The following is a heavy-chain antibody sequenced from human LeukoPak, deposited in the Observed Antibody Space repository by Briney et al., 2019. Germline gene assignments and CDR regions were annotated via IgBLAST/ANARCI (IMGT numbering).Heavy chain of an antibody. CDR1: GGSTTDYY. CDR3: ARGTGAYYYL. D-gene: IGHD3-22*01. V-gene: IGHV4-59*01. Sequence: PSETLSLTCTVSGGSTTDYYWSWIRQPPGNGLEWIGYIYYSGSTKYNPYLKSRVTISIDTSKNQFSLKLSSVTAADTALYYCARGTGAYYYLWGQGTVVTVSS. J-gene: IGHJ3*01. CDR2: IYYSGST.